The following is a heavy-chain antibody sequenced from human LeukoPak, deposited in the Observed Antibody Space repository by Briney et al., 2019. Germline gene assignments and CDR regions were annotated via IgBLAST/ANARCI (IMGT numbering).Heavy chain of an antibody. Sequence: GASVKVSCKASGYTFTGYYMHWVRQAPGQGLEWMGRINPNSGGTNYAQKFQGRVTMTRDTSISTAHMELSRLRSDDTAVYYCARDRRNILTGFVYWGQGTLVTVSS. V-gene: IGHV1-2*06. CDR1: GYTFTGYY. CDR2: INPNSGGT. J-gene: IGHJ4*02. D-gene: IGHD3-9*01. CDR3: ARDRRNILTGFVY.